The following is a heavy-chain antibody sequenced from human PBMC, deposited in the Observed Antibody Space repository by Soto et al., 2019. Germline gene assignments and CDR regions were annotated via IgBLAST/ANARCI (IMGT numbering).Heavy chain of an antibody. D-gene: IGHD6-19*01. CDR3: ARSYSSGWYGGWDFDY. CDR2: ISAYNGNT. J-gene: IGHJ4*02. CDR1: GYTFTSYG. V-gene: IGHV1-18*01. Sequence: ASVKVSCKASGYTFTSYGISWVRQAPGQGLEWMGWISAYNGNTNYAQKLQGRVTMTTDTSTSTAYMELRSLRSDDTAVYYCARSYSSGWYGGWDFDYWGQGTLVTVSS.